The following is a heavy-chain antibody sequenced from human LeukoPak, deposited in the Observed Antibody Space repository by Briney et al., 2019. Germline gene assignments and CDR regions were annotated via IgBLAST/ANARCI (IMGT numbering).Heavy chain of an antibody. D-gene: IGHD3-22*01. Sequence: GGSLRLSCAASGFTFSSYWMHWVRQAPGKGLVWVSRINTDGSSTSYADSVKGRITISRDNSNNTLYLQVSSLKVEDTGIYYCVKDQTPNYFDSTGASYWGQGTLVTVSS. J-gene: IGHJ4*02. CDR3: VKDQTPNYFDSTGASY. CDR2: INTDGSST. V-gene: IGHV3-74*01. CDR1: GFTFSSYW.